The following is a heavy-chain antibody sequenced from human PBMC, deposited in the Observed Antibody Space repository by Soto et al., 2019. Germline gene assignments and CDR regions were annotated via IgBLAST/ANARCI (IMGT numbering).Heavy chain of an antibody. V-gene: IGHV1-69*06. Sequence: QVQLVQSGAEVKKPGSSVKVSCKASGGTFSSYAISWVRQAPGPGLEWMGGIIPIFGTANYAQKFQGRVTITADKSTSTAFMELCSLRSEDTAVYYCASPYYYDSSGYYYVGRGAFDIWGQGTMVTVSS. CDR2: IIPIFGTA. CDR3: ASPYYYDSSGYYYVGRGAFDI. CDR1: GGTFSSYA. D-gene: IGHD3-22*01. J-gene: IGHJ3*02.